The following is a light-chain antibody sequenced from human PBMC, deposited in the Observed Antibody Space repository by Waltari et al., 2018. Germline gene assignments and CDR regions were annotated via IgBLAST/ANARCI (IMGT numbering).Light chain of an antibody. CDR1: SSNVGKNY. Sequence: QSVLTQPPSVSAAPGQRVTISCSGGSSNVGKNYVSWYRQLPGTAPQLLIFECSDRPSGIPARYAGLKSATSPTLNITGLQSGDEAVYYCGTWDSSLSGAVFGGGTHLTVL. CDR2: ECS. V-gene: IGLV1-51*02. CDR3: GTWDSSLSGAV. J-gene: IGLJ7*01.